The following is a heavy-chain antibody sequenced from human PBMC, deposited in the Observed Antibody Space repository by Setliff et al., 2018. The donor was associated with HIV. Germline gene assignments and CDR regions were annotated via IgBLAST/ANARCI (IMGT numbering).Heavy chain of an antibody. V-gene: IGHV1-2*06. CDR3: AREERYYDGKGALDY. CDR1: GYTFTVNF. J-gene: IGHJ4*02. D-gene: IGHD3-22*01. Sequence: ASVKVSCKTSGYTFTVNFIHWVRQAPGQGLVWLGRISPNRGGTNFAQKFQGRVTMTRDTSISTAYMELSSLISDDTAVYYCAREERYYDGKGALDYWGQGMLVTVSS. CDR2: ISPNRGGT.